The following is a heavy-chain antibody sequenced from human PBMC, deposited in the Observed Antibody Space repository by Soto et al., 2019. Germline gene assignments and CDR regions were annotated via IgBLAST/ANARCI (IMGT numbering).Heavy chain of an antibody. CDR2: IYYSGST. J-gene: IGHJ5*02. V-gene: IGHV4-34*01. D-gene: IGHD7-27*01. CDR1: GGSFSGYY. CDR3: ARESNRSNWFDP. Sequence: SETLSLTCAVYGGSFSGYYWSWIRQPPGKGLEWIGEIYYSGSTNYNPSLKSRVTISVDTSKNQFSLKLSSVTAADTAVYYCARESNRSNWFDPWGQGTLVTVSS.